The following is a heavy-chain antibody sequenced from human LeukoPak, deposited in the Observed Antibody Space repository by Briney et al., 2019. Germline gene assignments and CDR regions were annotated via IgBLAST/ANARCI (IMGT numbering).Heavy chain of an antibody. V-gene: IGHV1-8*02. D-gene: IGHD4-17*01. CDR1: GYTFTSYD. J-gene: IGHJ6*03. CDR2: MNPNSGNT. Sequence: ASVKVSCQASGYTFTSYDINWVRQATGQGLEWMGWMNPNSGNTGYAQKFQGRVTMTRNTSISTAYMELSSLRSEDTAVYYCARGPRDTVTAVYYYYYMDVWGKGTTVTISS. CDR3: ARGPRDTVTAVYYYYYMDV.